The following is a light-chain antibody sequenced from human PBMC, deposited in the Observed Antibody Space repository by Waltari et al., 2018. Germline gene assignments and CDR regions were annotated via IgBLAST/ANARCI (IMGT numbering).Light chain of an antibody. V-gene: IGLV1-44*01. CDR2: SNN. J-gene: IGLJ2*01. CDR3: AAWDDSLKAVL. CDR1: TYNIGSNT. Sequence: QSVLTQPPSASGPPGPPATISCSGSTYNIGSNTVNWYQQLPGTAPKLLTQSNNQRPSGVPDRFSGSKSGTSASLIISGLQSEDEAEYFCAAWDDSLKAVLFGGGTKLTVL.